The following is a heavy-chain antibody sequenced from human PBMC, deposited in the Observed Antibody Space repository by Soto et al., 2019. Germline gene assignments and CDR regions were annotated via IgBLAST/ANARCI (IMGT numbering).Heavy chain of an antibody. J-gene: IGHJ5*02. Sequence: GASVKVSCKTSGYTFTNFGIGWVRQAPGQGLEWMGWISPFNGHTHYAQKFQGRVSLTTDTSTSTAFLELRSLTYDDTAVYYCAREPPRATAGLNYFDPWGQGTLVTVSS. CDR2: ISPFNGHT. D-gene: IGHD6-13*01. V-gene: IGHV1-18*01. CDR3: AREPPRATAGLNYFDP. CDR1: GYTFTNFG.